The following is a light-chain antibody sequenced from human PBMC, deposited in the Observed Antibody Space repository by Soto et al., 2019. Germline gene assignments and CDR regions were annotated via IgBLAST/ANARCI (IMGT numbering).Light chain of an antibody. J-gene: IGKJ1*01. V-gene: IGKV1-5*01. CDR1: QGISSC. Sequence: DIQMTQSPSTLSASEGDRVTITCRASQGISSCLAWYQQKPGKAPKLLIYDASTLQSGVPSRFSGSGSGTEFTLTISSLQTDDFATYYCQQYDIYSRTFGQGTKVEIK. CDR3: QQYDIYSRT. CDR2: DAS.